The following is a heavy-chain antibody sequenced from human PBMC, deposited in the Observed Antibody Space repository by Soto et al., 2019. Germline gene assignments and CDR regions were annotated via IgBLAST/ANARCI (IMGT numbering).Heavy chain of an antibody. CDR1: GFTFSSYG. Sequence: QVQLVESGGGVVHPGRSLRLSCAASGFTFSSYGMHWVRQAPGKGLEWVAVISYDGSNKYYADSVKGRFTISRDNSKNTPYLQMNSLRAEDTTVYYCAKNPGSSYSGWSLDYWGQGTLVTVSS. V-gene: IGHV3-30*18. J-gene: IGHJ4*02. D-gene: IGHD6-19*01. CDR2: ISYDGSNK. CDR3: AKNPGSSYSGWSLDY.